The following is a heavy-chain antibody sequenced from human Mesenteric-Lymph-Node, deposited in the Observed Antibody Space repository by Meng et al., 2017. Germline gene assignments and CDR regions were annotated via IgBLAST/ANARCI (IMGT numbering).Heavy chain of an antibody. V-gene: IGHV1-18*01. CDR2: ISAYNGNT. CDR1: GYTFTSYG. Sequence: ASVKVSCKASGYTFTSYGISWVRQAPGQGLEWMGWISAYNGNTNYAQKFQGRVTMTRDTSISTAYMELSRLRSDDTAVYYCARLGSPGGFDLWGRGTLVTVSS. J-gene: IGHJ2*01. CDR3: ARLGSPGGFDL. D-gene: IGHD2-8*02.